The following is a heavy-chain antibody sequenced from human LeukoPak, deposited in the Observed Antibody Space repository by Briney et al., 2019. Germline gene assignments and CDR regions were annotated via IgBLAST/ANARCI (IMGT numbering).Heavy chain of an antibody. D-gene: IGHD2-2*01. J-gene: IGHJ2*01. CDR1: GYSISSGYY. Sequence: SETLSLTCAVSGYSISSGYYWGWIRQPPGKGLEWIGSIYHSRSTYYNPSLKSRVTISVDTSENQFSLKLSSVTAADTAVYYCARPSSTSFYWYFDLWGRGTLVTVSS. CDR3: ARPSSTSFYWYFDL. V-gene: IGHV4-38-2*01. CDR2: IYHSRST.